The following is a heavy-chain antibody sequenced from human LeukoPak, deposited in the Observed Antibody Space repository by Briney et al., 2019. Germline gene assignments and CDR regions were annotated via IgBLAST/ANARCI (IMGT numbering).Heavy chain of an antibody. CDR2: ISSNSSYI. CDR1: GFTFGSYS. V-gene: IGHV3-21*01. D-gene: IGHD4-17*01. J-gene: IGHJ4*02. CDR3: ARGYGAFHY. Sequence: GGSLRLSCAASGFTFGSYSMNSVRQAPWKGLDWVSSISSNSSYIYYALSVKGRFTICRDNDKNALYLQMNCVSAEHTAVYYCARGYGAFHYWGQRTLVSVSS.